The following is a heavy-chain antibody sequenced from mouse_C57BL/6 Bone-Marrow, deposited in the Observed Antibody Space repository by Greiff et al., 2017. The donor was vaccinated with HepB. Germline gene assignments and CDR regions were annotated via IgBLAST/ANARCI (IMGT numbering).Heavy chain of an antibody. J-gene: IGHJ4*01. CDR3: TRRGDVYEYGGARDY. CDR1: GYTFTDYE. CDR2: IDPETGGT. V-gene: IGHV1-15*01. D-gene: IGHD2-4*01. Sequence: VQLQQSGAELVRPGASVTLSCKASGYTFTDYEMHWVKQTPVHGLEWIGAIDPETGGTAYNQKFKGKAILTADKSASTAYMERRSLTSEASAVYYCTRRGDVYEYGGARDYWGQGSSVSV.